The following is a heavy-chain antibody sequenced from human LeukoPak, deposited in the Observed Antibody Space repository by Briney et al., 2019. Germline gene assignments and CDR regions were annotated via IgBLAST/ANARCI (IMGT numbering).Heavy chain of an antibody. CDR3: ARDRAVDAGGIDF. CDR2: IHHSGSA. CDR1: GDSISNGDFY. V-gene: IGHV4-30-4*01. J-gene: IGHJ4*02. Sequence: SETLSLTCTVSGDSISNGDFYRSWVRQPPGKGLEWIAYIHHSGSAFYSRSLKRRVTISVDSSKNQFSLRLTSVTAADTAVYFCARDRAVDAGGIDFWGQGTLVTVSP. D-gene: IGHD5-18*01.